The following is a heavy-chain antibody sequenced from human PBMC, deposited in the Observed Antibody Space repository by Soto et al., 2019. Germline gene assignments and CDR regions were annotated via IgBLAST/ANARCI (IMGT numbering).Heavy chain of an antibody. CDR1: GFTFSSYA. CDR2: ISGSGGST. Sequence: HWGSLRLSCAASGFTFSSYAMSWVRQAPGKGLEWVSAISGSGGSTYYADSVKGRFTISRDNSKNTLYLQMNSLRAEDTAVYYCARDSSSSYGFDPWGQGTLVTVS. V-gene: IGHV3-23*01. CDR3: ARDSSSSYGFDP. J-gene: IGHJ5*02. D-gene: IGHD6-6*01.